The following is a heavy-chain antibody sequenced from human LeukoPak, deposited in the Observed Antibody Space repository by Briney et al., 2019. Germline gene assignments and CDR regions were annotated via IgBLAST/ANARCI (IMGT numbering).Heavy chain of an antibody. J-gene: IGHJ4*02. CDR3: ARGGLAVVATAHFDY. Sequence: PSETLSLTCTDSGGSISSYYWSWIRQPPGKGLEWIGYIYYSGSTNYNPSLKSRVTISVDTSKNQFSLKLSSVTAADTAVYYCARGGLAVVATAHFDYWGQGTLVTVSS. CDR1: GGSISSYY. D-gene: IGHD5-12*01. CDR2: IYYSGST. V-gene: IGHV4-59*01.